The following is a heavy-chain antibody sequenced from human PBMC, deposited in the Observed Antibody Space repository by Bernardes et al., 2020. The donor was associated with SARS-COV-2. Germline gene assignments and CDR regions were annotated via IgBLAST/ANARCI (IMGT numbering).Heavy chain of an antibody. CDR2: IRSKAYGGTT. CDR3: TRAPAPGGLLRYFDWLLNYFDY. Sequence: GGSLRLSCTASGFTFGDYAMSWFRQAPGKGLEWVGFIRSKAYGGTTEYAASVKGRFTISRDDSKSIAYLQMNSLKTEDTAVYYCTRAPAPGGLLRYFDWLLNYFDYWGKGTLITVSS. V-gene: IGHV3-49*03. CDR1: GFTFGDYA. D-gene: IGHD3-9*01. J-gene: IGHJ4*02.